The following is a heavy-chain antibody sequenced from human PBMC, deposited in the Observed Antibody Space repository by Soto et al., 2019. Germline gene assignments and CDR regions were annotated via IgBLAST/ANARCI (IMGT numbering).Heavy chain of an antibody. V-gene: IGHV1-69*06. J-gene: IGHJ6*02. CDR1: GGTFSSYA. CDR2: IIPIFGTA. D-gene: IGHD3-9*01. CDR3: ATEIVLRYFDWLIPHPYYYYGMDV. Sequence: SVKVSCKASGGTFSSYAISWVRQAPGQGLEWMGGIIPIFGTANYAQKFQGRVTITADKSTSTAYMELSSLRSEDTAVYYCATEIVLRYFDWLIPHPYYYYGMDVWGQGTTVTVSS.